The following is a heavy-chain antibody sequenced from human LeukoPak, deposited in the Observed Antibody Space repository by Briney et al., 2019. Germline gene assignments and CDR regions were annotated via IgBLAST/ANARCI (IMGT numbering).Heavy chain of an antibody. Sequence: GASVKVSCKASGYTFTGYYMHWVRQAPGQGLEWMGWINPNSGGTNYAQKFQGRVTMTRDTSISTAYMELSRLRSDDTAVYYCARGQQLVPLGDYYYYYYMDVWGKGTTVTVSS. CDR3: ARGQQLVPLGDYYYYYYMDV. J-gene: IGHJ6*03. CDR2: INPNSGGT. V-gene: IGHV1-2*02. CDR1: GYTFTGYY. D-gene: IGHD6-13*01.